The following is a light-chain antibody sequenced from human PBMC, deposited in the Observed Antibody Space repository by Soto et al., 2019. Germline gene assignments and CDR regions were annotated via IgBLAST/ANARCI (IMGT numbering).Light chain of an antibody. CDR2: GPT. V-gene: IGKV3-20*01. Sequence: EIVLTQSPGTLSLSPGERATLSCWASQSVSSTYFAWYQQTPGQAPMLLIDGPTGRATAIPDRCSGSGSGTDFTLTIRRLEPEDVAVHYRQYYYTSGTFGQGTKVEIK. CDR3: QYYYTSGT. CDR1: QSVSSTY. J-gene: IGKJ1*01.